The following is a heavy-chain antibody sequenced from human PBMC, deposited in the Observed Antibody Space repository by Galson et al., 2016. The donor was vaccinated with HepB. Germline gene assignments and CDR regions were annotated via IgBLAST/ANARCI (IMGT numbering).Heavy chain of an antibody. J-gene: IGHJ4*02. Sequence: SLRLSCAASGFTFEDYAMHWVRQAPGKGLEWVSGMYIGGSTYHTDSVKGRFTISRDNSKNMLYIQMHSLRVEDTAVYYCARKHPTVFGLVLDQWGQGTPVTVSS. CDR2: MYIGGST. V-gene: IGHV3-66*01. CDR1: GFTFEDYA. D-gene: IGHD3/OR15-3a*01. CDR3: ARKHPTVFGLVLDQ.